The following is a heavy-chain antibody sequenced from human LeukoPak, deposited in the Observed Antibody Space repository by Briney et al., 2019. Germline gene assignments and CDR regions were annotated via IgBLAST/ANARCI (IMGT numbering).Heavy chain of an antibody. CDR1: GGSFSGYY. D-gene: IGHD3-10*01. J-gene: IGHJ6*03. V-gene: IGHV4-34*01. CDR2: INHSGST. Sequence: SETLFLTCAVYGGSFSGYYWSWIRQPPGKGLEWIGEINHSGSTNYNPSLKSRVTISVDTSKNQFSLKLSSVTAADTAVYYCARGGPYYGSGSYYSSVSRYMDVWGKGTTVTVSS. CDR3: ARGGPYYGSGSYYSSVSRYMDV.